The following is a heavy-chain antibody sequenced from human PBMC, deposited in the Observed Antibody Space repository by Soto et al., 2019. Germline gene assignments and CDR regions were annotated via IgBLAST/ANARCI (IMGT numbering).Heavy chain of an antibody. CDR2: ISYDGSNK. Sequence: PGGSLRLSCAASGFTFSSYAMHWVRQAPGKGLEWVAVISYDGSNKYYADSVKGRFTISRDNSKNTLYLQMNSLRAEDTAVYYCARHGELWFGESNDSFDIWGQGTMVTVSS. CDR1: GFTFSSYA. J-gene: IGHJ3*02. CDR3: ARHGELWFGESNDSFDI. V-gene: IGHV3-30-3*01. D-gene: IGHD3-10*01.